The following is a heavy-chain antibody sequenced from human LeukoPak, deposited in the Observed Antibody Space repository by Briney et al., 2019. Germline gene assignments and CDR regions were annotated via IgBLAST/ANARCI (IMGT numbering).Heavy chain of an antibody. CDR2: INTEGTST. Sequence: GGPLRLPCAVSGFTFSRYWMHWVRHAPGKGLVWVSRINTEGTSTNSAGSVKGRFTISRDNEKNTLYLQMNSLRDEDTAVYYCVKDRTREGNRLFEHWGQGTLVTVSS. CDR3: VKDRTREGNRLFEH. D-gene: IGHD1-1*01. J-gene: IGHJ4*02. CDR1: GFTFSRYW. V-gene: IGHV3-74*01.